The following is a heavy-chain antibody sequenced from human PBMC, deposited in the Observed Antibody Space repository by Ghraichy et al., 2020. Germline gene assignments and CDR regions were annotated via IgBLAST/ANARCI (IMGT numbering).Heavy chain of an antibody. CDR1: GGSISSYY. Sequence: SETLSLTCTVSGGSISSYYWSWIRQPPGKGLEWIGYIYYSGSTNYNPSLKSRVTISVDTSKNQFSLKLSSVTAADTAVYYCARHSALAGGYALDFWGQGTLVTVSS. J-gene: IGHJ4*02. D-gene: IGHD5-12*01. V-gene: IGHV4-59*08. CDR3: ARHSALAGGYALDF. CDR2: IYYSGST.